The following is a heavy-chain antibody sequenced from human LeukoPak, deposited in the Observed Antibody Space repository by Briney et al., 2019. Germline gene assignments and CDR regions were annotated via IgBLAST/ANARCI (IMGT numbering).Heavy chain of an antibody. CDR1: GFTFSSHA. D-gene: IGHD3-22*01. Sequence: GGSLRLSCAASGFTFSSHAMRWVPQAPGKGLEWVSAISPSSGTFYADSVKGLFTLSRDNSKNTLYLQMNSLRAEDTAVYYCARPQSSSGYYWPFDDWGEGTLVTASS. V-gene: IGHV3-23*01. CDR2: ISPSSGT. CDR3: ARPQSSSGYYWPFDD. J-gene: IGHJ4*02.